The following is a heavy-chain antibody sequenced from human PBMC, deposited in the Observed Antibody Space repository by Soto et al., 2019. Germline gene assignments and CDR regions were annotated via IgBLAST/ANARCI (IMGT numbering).Heavy chain of an antibody. CDR2: ISSSSSYI. CDR1: GFTFSSYS. CDR3: ARDARGIECYDSSGPGCGMDV. J-gene: IGHJ6*02. V-gene: IGHV3-21*01. Sequence: PGGSLRLSCAASGFTFSSYSMNWVRQAPGKGLEWVSSISSSSSYIYYADSVKGRFTISRDNAKNSLYLQMNSLRAEDTAVYYCARDARGIECYDSSGPGCGMDVWGQGTTVTVSS. D-gene: IGHD3-22*01.